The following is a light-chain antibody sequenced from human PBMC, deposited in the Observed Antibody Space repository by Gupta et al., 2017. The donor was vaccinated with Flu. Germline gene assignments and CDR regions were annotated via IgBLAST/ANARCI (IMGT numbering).Light chain of an antibody. J-gene: IGKJ4*01. CDR3: QQLNVYLPLT. CDR2: SSS. V-gene: IGKV1-9*01. Sequence: LLSASVGARVTITCRASQAISSYLAWYLQHPGKAQAVLIYSSSTLQSGVPSRFSGSGSGTEFTLTISSLQPEDFPTYYCQQLNVYLPLTFGG. CDR1: QAISSY.